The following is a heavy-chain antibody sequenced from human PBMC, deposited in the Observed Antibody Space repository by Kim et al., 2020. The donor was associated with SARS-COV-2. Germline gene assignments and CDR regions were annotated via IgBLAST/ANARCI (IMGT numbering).Heavy chain of an antibody. D-gene: IGHD6-19*01. Sequence: ASVKVSCKASGYTFTSYGISWVRQAPGQGLEWMGWISAYNGNTNYAQKLQGRVTMTTDTSTSTAYMELRSLRSDDTAVYYCARDRYRAVDAYYYYGMDVWGQGTTVTVSS. CDR3: ARDRYRAVDAYYYYGMDV. J-gene: IGHJ6*02. CDR2: ISAYNGNT. V-gene: IGHV1-18*01. CDR1: GYTFTSYG.